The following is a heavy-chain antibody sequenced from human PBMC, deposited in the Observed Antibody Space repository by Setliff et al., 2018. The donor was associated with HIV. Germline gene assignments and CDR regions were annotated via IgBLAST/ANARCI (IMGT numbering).Heavy chain of an antibody. V-gene: IGHV4-4*09. J-gene: IGHJ4*02. CDR3: ARDRRYSPHYFDY. CDR2: IYGSGST. D-gene: IGHD1-26*01. CDR1: GDSIGTYS. Sequence: SETLSLTCAVSGDSIGTYSWHWLRQPPGKGLEWIGYIYGSGSTNYNPSLKSRVTMSVDTSKNQFSLKLSSVTAADTAVYYCARDRRYSPHYFDYWGQGTLVTVSS.